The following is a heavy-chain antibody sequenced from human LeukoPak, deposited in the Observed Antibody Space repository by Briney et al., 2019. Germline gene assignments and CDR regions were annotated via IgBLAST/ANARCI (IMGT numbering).Heavy chain of an antibody. CDR2: IKQDGSEK. D-gene: IGHD6-13*01. CDR1: GFTFSSYW. V-gene: IGHV3-7*01. Sequence: GGSLRLSCAASGFTFSSYWMSWVRQAPGKGLEWVAKIKQDGSEKSYVYSVKGRLTISRDNAQNSLYLQMNSLRAEDTAVYYCARRIAGTDKYFDYWGQGTLVTVSS. J-gene: IGHJ4*02. CDR3: ARRIAGTDKYFDY.